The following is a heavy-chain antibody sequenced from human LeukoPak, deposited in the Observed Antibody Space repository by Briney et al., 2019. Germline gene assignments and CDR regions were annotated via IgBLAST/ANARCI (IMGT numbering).Heavy chain of an antibody. Sequence: GGSLRLSCVASGFTFSNYAMSWVRQAPGKGLEWVSAISGSGGSTYYADSVKGRFTISRDNSKNTLYLQMNSLRAEDTAVYYCAISIAARRVDFDYWGQGTLVTVSS. J-gene: IGHJ4*02. D-gene: IGHD6-6*01. CDR1: GFTFSNYA. V-gene: IGHV3-23*01. CDR2: ISGSGGST. CDR3: AISIAARRVDFDY.